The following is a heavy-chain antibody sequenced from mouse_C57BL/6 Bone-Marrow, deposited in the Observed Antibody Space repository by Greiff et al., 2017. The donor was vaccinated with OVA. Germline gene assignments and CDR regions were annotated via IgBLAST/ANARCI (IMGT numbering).Heavy chain of an antibody. Sequence: EVQLQESGGGLVKPGGSLKLSCAASGFTFSSYAMSWVRQTPEKRLEWVATISDGGSYTYYPDNVKGRFTISRDNAKNNLYLQMSHLKSEDTAMYYCARDQAHYYASFAYWGQGTLVTVSA. J-gene: IGHJ3*01. CDR1: GFTFSSYA. V-gene: IGHV5-4*01. CDR3: ARDQAHYYASFAY. D-gene: IGHD2-1*01. CDR2: ISDGGSYT.